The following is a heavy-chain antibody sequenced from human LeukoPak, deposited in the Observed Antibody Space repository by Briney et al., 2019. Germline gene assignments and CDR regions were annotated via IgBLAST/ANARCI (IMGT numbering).Heavy chain of an antibody. J-gene: IGHJ4*02. D-gene: IGHD3-22*01. CDR1: GFTFCSYW. CDR3: AKRGPDYDSSGYSYYFDY. V-gene: IGHV3-23*01. Sequence: GGSLRLSCAASGFTFCSYWMHWVRQVPGKGLEWVSAISGSGGSTYYADSVKGRFTISRDNSKNTLYLQMNSLRAEDTAVYYCAKRGPDYDSSGYSYYFDYWGQGTLVTVSS. CDR2: ISGSGGST.